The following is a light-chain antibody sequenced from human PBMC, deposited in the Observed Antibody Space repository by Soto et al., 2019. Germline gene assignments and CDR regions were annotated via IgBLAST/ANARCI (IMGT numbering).Light chain of an antibody. CDR2: GVS. Sequence: EIVLTQSPGTLSLSPGERATLSCRASQSVSSSYLAWYQQKPGQAPRLLIYGVSSRATGIPYRFSGSGSGTDFTLTISRLEPEDFAVYYCQHYVNSPPSTLGQGTRLEIK. V-gene: IGKV3-20*01. CDR1: QSVSSSY. J-gene: IGKJ5*01. CDR3: QHYVNSPPST.